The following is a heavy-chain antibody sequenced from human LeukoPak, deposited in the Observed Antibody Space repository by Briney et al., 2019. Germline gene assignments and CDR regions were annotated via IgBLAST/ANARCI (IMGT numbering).Heavy chain of an antibody. Sequence: PSETLSLTCTVSGGSISSYYWSWIRQPAGKGLERIGRIYTSGSTNYNPSLKSRVTMSVDTSKNQFSLKLSSVTAADTAVYYCARDLGATTVTKSGNAFDIWGQGTMVTVSS. D-gene: IGHD4-17*01. CDR1: GGSISSYY. V-gene: IGHV4-4*07. CDR2: IYTSGST. J-gene: IGHJ3*02. CDR3: ARDLGATTVTKSGNAFDI.